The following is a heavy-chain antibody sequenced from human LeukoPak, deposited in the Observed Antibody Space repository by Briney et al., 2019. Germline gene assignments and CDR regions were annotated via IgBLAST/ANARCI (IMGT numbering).Heavy chain of an antibody. V-gene: IGHV3-11*04. Sequence: GGSLRLSCAASGFIFSDYYVSWIRQAPGKGLEWVSYISSSGSTIYYADSVKGRFTISRDNAENSLYLQMNSPRAEDTAVYYCARVPGYYDSSGYRRGDVAFDIWGQGTMVTVSS. CDR3: ARVPGYYDSSGYRRGDVAFDI. CDR1: GFIFSDYY. J-gene: IGHJ3*02. D-gene: IGHD3-22*01. CDR2: ISSSGSTI.